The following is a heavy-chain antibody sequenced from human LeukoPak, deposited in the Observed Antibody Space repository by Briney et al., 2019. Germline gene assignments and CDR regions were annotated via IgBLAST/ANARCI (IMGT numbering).Heavy chain of an antibody. CDR3: ARGIAAAGYDAFDI. CDR2: IYSGGST. Sequence: PGGCLRLSRAASGFPVISNYMRWVRGPPGQGRGWGGVIYSGGSTYYADSVKGRFTISRDNSKNTLYLQMNSLRAEDTAVYYCARGIAAAGYDAFDIWGQGTMVTVSS. CDR1: GFPVISNY. D-gene: IGHD6-13*01. V-gene: IGHV3-53*01. J-gene: IGHJ3*02.